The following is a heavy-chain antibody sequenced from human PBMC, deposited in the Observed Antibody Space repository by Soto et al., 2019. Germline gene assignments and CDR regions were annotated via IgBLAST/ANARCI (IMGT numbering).Heavy chain of an antibody. J-gene: IGHJ6*02. D-gene: IGHD3-3*01. V-gene: IGHV4-4*02. CDR1: GGSISSSNW. Sequence: QVQLQESGPGLVKPSGTLSLTCAVSGGSISSSNWWSWVRQPPGKGLEWIGEIYHSGSTNYNPSLKSRVXXSXDRXKNQFSLKLSSVTAADTAVYYCAQITIPYYYGMDVWGQGTTVTVSS. CDR2: IYHSGST. CDR3: AQITIPYYYGMDV.